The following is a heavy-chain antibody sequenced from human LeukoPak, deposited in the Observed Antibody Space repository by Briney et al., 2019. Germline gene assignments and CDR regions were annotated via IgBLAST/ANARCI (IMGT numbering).Heavy chain of an antibody. CDR2: ISNFDAKT. CDR3: ARDLPFEGVLEWLLEY. Sequence: ASVKVSCKSSGYTLTHFGITWVRQAPGQGLEWIGWISNFDAKTNYAQKFDGRVTMPTDSSTSTAYLEIIRLKSDDTAVYYCARDLPFEGVLEWLLEYWGQGTLVTVSS. D-gene: IGHD3-3*01. J-gene: IGHJ1*01. V-gene: IGHV1-18*04. CDR1: GYTLTHFG.